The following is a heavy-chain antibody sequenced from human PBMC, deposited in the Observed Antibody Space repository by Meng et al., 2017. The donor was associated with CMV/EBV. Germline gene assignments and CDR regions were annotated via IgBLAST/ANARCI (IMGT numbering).Heavy chain of an antibody. CDR2: TYYRSKWYN. CDR3: ARSQYDFWSGRTYYFDY. V-gene: IGHV6-1*01. J-gene: IGHJ4*02. Sequence: SETLSLTCAISGDSVSSNSAAWNWIRQSPSRGLEWLGRTYYRSKWYNDYAVSVKSRITINPDTSKNQFSLQLNSVTPEDTAVYYCARSQYDFWSGRTYYFDYWGQGTLVTVSS. CDR1: GDSVSSNSAA. D-gene: IGHD3-3*01.